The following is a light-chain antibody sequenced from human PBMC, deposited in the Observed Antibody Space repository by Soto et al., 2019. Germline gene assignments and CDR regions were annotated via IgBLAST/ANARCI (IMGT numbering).Light chain of an antibody. CDR3: CSYAASSTFNWV. CDR2: EGS. Sequence: QSALTQPASVSGSPGQSITISCTGTSSDIGSYNLVSWYQQHPGKAPKVIIYEGSNRPSGVSNRFSASKSGNRASLTISGLQAEDEDEYYCCSYAASSTFNWVFGGGTKLTVL. CDR1: SSDIGSYNL. V-gene: IGLV2-23*03. J-gene: IGLJ3*02.